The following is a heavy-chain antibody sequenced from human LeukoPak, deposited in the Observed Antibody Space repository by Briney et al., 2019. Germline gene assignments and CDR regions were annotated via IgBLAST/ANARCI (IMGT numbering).Heavy chain of an antibody. J-gene: IGHJ4*02. CDR1: GYTFTSHD. V-gene: IGHV1-8*01. Sequence: ASVKVSCKASGYTFTSHDINWVRQATGQAPEWMGWINPNSGAAGYAQKFQGRVTITRNTSISTAYMELSSLRSEDTAVYYCARGVVAATDDLGYWGQGTLVTVSS. D-gene: IGHD2-15*01. CDR3: ARGVVAATDDLGY. CDR2: INPNSGAA.